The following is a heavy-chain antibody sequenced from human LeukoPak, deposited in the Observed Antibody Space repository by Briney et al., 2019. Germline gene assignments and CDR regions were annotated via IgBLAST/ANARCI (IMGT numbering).Heavy chain of an antibody. CDR3: AKGMSSWYPFDF. D-gene: IGHD6-13*01. Sequence: GGSLRLSCAASGFIFRSYAMSWVRQAPEKGLEWVSGISSDGDSTYYADSVKGRFTISRDNSKNTLYLQMSTLRAEDTALYYCAKGMSSWYPFDFWGQGTLVTVSS. CDR1: GFIFRSYA. V-gene: IGHV3-23*01. J-gene: IGHJ4*02. CDR2: ISSDGDST.